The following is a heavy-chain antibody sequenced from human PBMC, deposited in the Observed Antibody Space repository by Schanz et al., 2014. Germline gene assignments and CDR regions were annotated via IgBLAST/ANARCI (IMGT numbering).Heavy chain of an antibody. J-gene: IGHJ6*02. CDR3: ARFLARCQYYGVDV. CDR1: GFTFNNFN. Sequence: EVQLVESGGGLVKPGGSLRLSCAASGFTFNNFNMNWVRQAPGKGLEWVSSISSSGSSIYYADSVKGRFTISRDNANNSLFLRMNSLRAEDTAVYYCARFLARCQYYGVDVWGQGTTVIVSS. CDR2: ISSSGSSI. D-gene: IGHD3-3*01. V-gene: IGHV3-21*06.